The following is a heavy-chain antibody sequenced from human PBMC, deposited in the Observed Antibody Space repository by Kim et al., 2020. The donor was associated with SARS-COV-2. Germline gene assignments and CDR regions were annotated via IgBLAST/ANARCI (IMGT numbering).Heavy chain of an antibody. Sequence: SETLSLTCTVSGGSISSYYWSWIRQPPGKGLEWIGYIYYSGSTNYNPSLKSRVTISVDTSKNQFSLKLSSVTAADTAVYYCARDRGRTGYYNVGNYYYYGMDVWGQGTTVTVSS. CDR3: ARDRGRTGYYNVGNYYYYGMDV. CDR1: GGSISSYY. CDR2: IYYSGST. V-gene: IGHV4-59*01. J-gene: IGHJ6*02. D-gene: IGHD3-9*01.